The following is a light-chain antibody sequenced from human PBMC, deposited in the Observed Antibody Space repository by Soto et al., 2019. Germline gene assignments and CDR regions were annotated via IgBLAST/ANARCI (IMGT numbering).Light chain of an antibody. V-gene: IGKV1D-12*01. CDR1: QDINNW. J-gene: IGKJ4*01. CDR2: TTS. Sequence: DIQVTQSPSSVSASVGDRVTITCRASQDINNWLAWYQQKPGKAPKLLIYTTSNLQSGVPSRFSGSGSVTDFTLTISRLQPEDFATYYCQQANSFPLTFGGGTKVEIK. CDR3: QQANSFPLT.